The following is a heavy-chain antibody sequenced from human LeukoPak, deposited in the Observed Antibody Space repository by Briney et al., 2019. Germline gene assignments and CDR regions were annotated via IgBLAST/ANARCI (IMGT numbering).Heavy chain of an antibody. CDR2: ISWNSGSI. CDR1: GFTFDDYA. J-gene: IGHJ6*03. Sequence: GGSLRLSCAASGFTFDDYAMHWVRQAPGKGLEWVSGISWNSGSISYADSVKGRFTISRDNAKNSLYLQMNSLRAEDTALYYCAKTNSGSYYYYMDVWGKGTTVTISS. CDR3: AKTNSGSYYYYMDV. V-gene: IGHV3-9*01. D-gene: IGHD1-26*01.